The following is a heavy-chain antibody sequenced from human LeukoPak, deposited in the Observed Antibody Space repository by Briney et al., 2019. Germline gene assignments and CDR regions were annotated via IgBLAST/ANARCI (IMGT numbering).Heavy chain of an antibody. CDR2: ISGSGGDT. V-gene: IGHV3-23*01. D-gene: IGHD3-16*01. J-gene: IGHJ4*02. Sequence: GGSLRLSCAASGFTFSSYAMSWVRQAPGKGLEWVSTISGSGGDTYYSGSVKGRFTISRDNSKDTLYLQMDSLTTEDTAVYYCARDRGGRWVSSPPDYWGQGTLVTVSS. CDR1: GFTFSSYA. CDR3: ARDRGGRWVSSPPDY.